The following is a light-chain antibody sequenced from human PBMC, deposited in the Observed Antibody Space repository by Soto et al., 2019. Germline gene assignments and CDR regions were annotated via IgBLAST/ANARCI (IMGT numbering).Light chain of an antibody. J-gene: IGKJ4*01. CDR3: QQYGSSPLT. CDR2: GAS. Sequence: ETLLTQSPATLSLSLGARATLSCRASQSVTYNLAWYQQKPGQAPRLLIHGASTRAIGIPDRFSGSGFGTDFTLTISRLEPEDFAVYYCQQYGSSPLTFGGGTKVDI. V-gene: IGKV3-20*01. CDR1: QSVTYN.